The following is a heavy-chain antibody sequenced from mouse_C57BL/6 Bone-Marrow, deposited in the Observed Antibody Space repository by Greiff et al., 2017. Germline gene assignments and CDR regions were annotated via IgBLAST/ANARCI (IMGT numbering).Heavy chain of an antibody. CDR1: GFNIKDDN. Sequence: VQLQQSGAELVRPGASVKMSCKASGFNIKDDNMHWVKQRPEQGLEWIGWIDPGNGDTEYASKFQGKATITADTSSNTAYLQLSSLTSEDTAVYDCTTRDTRGVASWGYWGQGTTLTVSS. D-gene: IGHD2-12*01. CDR3: TTRDTRGVASWGY. V-gene: IGHV14-4*01. CDR2: IDPGNGDT. J-gene: IGHJ2*01.